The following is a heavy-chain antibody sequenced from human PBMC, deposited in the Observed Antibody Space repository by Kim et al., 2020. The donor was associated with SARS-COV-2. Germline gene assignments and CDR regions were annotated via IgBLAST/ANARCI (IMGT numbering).Heavy chain of an antibody. CDR1: GGSISSSSYY. V-gene: IGHV4-39*01. CDR3: AVGDYDFWSGFYYYYGMDV. CDR2: IYYSGST. J-gene: IGHJ6*02. Sequence: SETLSLTCTVSGGSISSSSYYWGWIRQPPGKGLEWIGSIYYSGSTYYNPSLKSRVTISVDTSKNQFSLKLSSVTAADTAVYYCAVGDYDFWSGFYYYYGMDVWGQGTTVTVSS. D-gene: IGHD3-3*01.